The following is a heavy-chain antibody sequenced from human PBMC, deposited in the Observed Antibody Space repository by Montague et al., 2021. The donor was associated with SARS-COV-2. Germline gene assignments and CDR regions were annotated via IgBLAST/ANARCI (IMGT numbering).Heavy chain of an antibody. Sequence: SRSLSLAASGFTFSSYAMHWVRQAPGKGLEWVAVISYDGSNKYYADSVKGRFTISRDNPKNTLYLQMNSLRAEDTAVYYCARDNYDYVWGSYRYIYWGQGTLVTVSS. D-gene: IGHD3-16*02. CDR3: ARDNYDYVWGSYRYIY. V-gene: IGHV3-30*04. J-gene: IGHJ4*02. CDR2: ISYDGSNK. CDR1: GFTFSSYA.